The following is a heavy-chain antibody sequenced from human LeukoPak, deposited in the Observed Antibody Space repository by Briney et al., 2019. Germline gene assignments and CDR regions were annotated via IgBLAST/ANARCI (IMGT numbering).Heavy chain of an antibody. V-gene: IGHV3-13*01. J-gene: IGHJ2*01. CDR1: GFTIRSYD. CDR3: ARAAYSSTWYSRYFDL. Sequence: PGGSLRLSCAASGFTIRSYDMHWVRQATGKGLEWVSGIGTAGEIYYPGSVKGRFTISRENAKNSLYLQMNSLRAGDTAVYYCARAAYSSTWYSRYFDLWGRGTLVTVSS. D-gene: IGHD6-13*01. CDR2: IGTAGEI.